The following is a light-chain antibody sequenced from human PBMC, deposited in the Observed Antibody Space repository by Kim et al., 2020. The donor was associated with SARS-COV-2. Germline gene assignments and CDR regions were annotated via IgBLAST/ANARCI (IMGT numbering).Light chain of an antibody. Sequence: QSITISCTGSSSHVGGYNYDTWYQQHPGKAPNLMIYDGSKRPSGVSNRFAGSKSGKTASLTTAGLQAEEEADYYCSSYTSGIPYVFGTGTKVTVL. CDR2: DGS. V-gene: IGLV2-14*04. CDR1: SSHVGGYNY. CDR3: SSYTSGIPYV. J-gene: IGLJ1*01.